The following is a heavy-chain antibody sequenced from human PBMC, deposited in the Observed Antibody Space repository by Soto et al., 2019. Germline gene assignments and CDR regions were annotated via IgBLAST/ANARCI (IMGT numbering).Heavy chain of an antibody. CDR2: ISAYNGNT. CDR1: GYPFPSYG. CDR3: ARSVVELLFLSTLDY. V-gene: IGHV1-18*01. Sequence: QVQLVQSGAEVKKPGASVKVSCKASGYPFPSYGITWVRQAPGQGLEWMGWISAYNGNTNYAQNLQGRATMTTDTSTSTAYMELRSLRSDDTAVYYCARSVVELLFLSTLDYWGQGTLVTVSS. J-gene: IGHJ4*02. D-gene: IGHD3-3*01.